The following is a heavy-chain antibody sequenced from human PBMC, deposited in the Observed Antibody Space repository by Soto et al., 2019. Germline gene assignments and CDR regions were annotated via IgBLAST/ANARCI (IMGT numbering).Heavy chain of an antibody. V-gene: IGHV4-4*02. CDR2: IWHTGRP. D-gene: IGHD2-15*01. Sequence: QLQLRESGPGLVQPSGTLSLTCDVSGDSLTNNHWWSWVRQAPGKGLEWIGEIWHTGRPNYNPSLKSRVAISIDKSKNQFSLKLSSVTAADTAVYYSVRDSRTGCSSINCYMHWGQGTLVTVSS. J-gene: IGHJ4*02. CDR3: VRDSRTGCSSINCYMH. CDR1: GDSLTNNHW.